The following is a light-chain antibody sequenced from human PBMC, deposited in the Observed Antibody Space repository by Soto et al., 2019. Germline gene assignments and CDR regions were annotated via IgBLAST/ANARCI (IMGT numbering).Light chain of an antibody. CDR1: SGYSNYK. V-gene: IGLV9-49*01. Sequence: QSVLTQPPSASASLGASVTLTCTLSSGYSNYKVDWYQQRPGKGPRFVMRVGTGGIVGSKGDGIPDRFSVLGSGLNRYLTIKNIQEEDESDYHCGADHGSGSNFAGVFGGGTKLTVL. CDR2: VGTGGIVG. J-gene: IGLJ3*02. CDR3: GADHGSGSNFAGV.